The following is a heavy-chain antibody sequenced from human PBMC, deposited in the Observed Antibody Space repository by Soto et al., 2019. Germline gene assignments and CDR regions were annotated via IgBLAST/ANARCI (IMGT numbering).Heavy chain of an antibody. V-gene: IGHV3-66*01. CDR1: GFTVSSNY. Sequence: GGSLRLSCAASGFTVSSNYMSWVCQAPGKGLEWVSVIYSGGSTYYADSVKGRFTISRDNSKNTLYLQMNSLRAEDTAVYYRARSAAAGIYYYYYYMDVWGKGTTVTVSS. J-gene: IGHJ6*03. D-gene: IGHD6-13*01. CDR2: IYSGGST. CDR3: ARSAAAGIYYYYYYMDV.